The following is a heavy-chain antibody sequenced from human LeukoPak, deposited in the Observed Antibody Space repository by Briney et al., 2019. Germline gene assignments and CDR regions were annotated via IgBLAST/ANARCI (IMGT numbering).Heavy chain of an antibody. V-gene: IGHV1-46*01. J-gene: IGHJ4*02. CDR3: ARDMGYVAVAGTPGY. D-gene: IGHD6-19*01. Sequence: ASVKVSCKASGYTSTSYYMHWVRQAPGQGLEWMGIINPSGGSTSYAQKFQGRVTMTRDTSTSTVYMELSSLRSEDTAVYYCARDMGYVAVAGTPGYWGQGTLVTVSS. CDR2: INPSGGST. CDR1: GYTSTSYY.